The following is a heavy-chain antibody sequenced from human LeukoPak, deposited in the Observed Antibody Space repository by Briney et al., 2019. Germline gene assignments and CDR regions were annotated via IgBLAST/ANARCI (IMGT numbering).Heavy chain of an antibody. J-gene: IGHJ4*01. CDR2: IYSDGGSP. V-gene: IGHV3-74*01. D-gene: IGHD3-3*01. Sequence: PGGSLRLSCAASGFTFSSYWMHWVRPAPGEGLGWVLRIYSDGGSPSYAHPVKGRFTISRANARNTLSRQMNIPRAETTPGYYCARGIPRDPSITTGWGQGTLVTVSS. CDR3: ARGIPRDPSITTG. CDR1: GFTFSSYW.